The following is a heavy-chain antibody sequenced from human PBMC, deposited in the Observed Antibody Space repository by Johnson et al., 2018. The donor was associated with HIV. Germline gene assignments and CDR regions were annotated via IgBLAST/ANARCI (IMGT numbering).Heavy chain of an antibody. V-gene: IGHV3-30*03. CDR1: RSSFSSSG. Sequence: QMLLVESGGGVVQPGRSLRLSCAASRSSFSSSGMHWVRQAPGKGLEWVAVIAYDGSNKYYADSVKGRFTISRDNSKNTLYLQMNSLRAEDTAVYYSARVPNDAFDIWGQGTMVTVSS. J-gene: IGHJ3*02. CDR2: IAYDGSNK. CDR3: ARVPNDAFDI.